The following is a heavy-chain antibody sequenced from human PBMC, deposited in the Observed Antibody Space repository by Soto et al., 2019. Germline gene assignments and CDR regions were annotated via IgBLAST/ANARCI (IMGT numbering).Heavy chain of an antibody. J-gene: IGHJ3*01. CDR2: LYDVDGS. CDR3: ASWHEREHAYDV. Sequence: GGSLRLSCAAFGLTVSGKKYVAWVRQAPGKGLEWVSALYDVDGSFYADSVKGRFTTSSDSSKTTVYLQMNGLRPDDTAVYYCASWHEREHAYDVWGQGTTVTVS. V-gene: IGHV3-53*01. CDR1: GLTVSGKKY. D-gene: IGHD1-1*01.